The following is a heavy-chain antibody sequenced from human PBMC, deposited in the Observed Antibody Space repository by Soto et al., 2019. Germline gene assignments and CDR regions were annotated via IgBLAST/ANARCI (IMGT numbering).Heavy chain of an antibody. CDR1: GFTFSGYW. J-gene: IGHJ6*03. CDR3: ASPTGYWNYANYYYMDV. V-gene: IGHV3-74*01. Sequence: PGGSLRLSCAASGFTFSGYWMHWVRQAPGKGLVWVSRINRDGTTTNYADSVRGRFTISRDNAKNTLYLQMNSLRAEDTAVYYCASPTGYWNYANYYYMDVWGKGTTVTVSS. CDR2: INRDGTTT. D-gene: IGHD1-7*01.